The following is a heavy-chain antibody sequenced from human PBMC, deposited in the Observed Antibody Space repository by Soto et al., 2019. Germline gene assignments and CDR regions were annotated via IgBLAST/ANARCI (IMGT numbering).Heavy chain of an antibody. V-gene: IGHV3-30-3*01. Sequence: QVQLVESGGGVVQPGRSLRLSCAASGFTFSSYAMHWVRQAPGKGLEWVAVISYDGSNKYYADSVKGRFTISRDNSKNMLYLPMNSLRAEDTAVYYCASPYCGGDCYESRTYYYYGMDVWGQGTTVTVSS. J-gene: IGHJ6*02. D-gene: IGHD2-21*02. CDR1: GFTFSSYA. CDR2: ISYDGSNK. CDR3: ASPYCGGDCYESRTYYYYGMDV.